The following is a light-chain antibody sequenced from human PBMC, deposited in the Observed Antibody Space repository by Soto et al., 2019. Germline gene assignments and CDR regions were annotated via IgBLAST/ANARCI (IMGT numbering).Light chain of an antibody. Sequence: DIQMTQSPSTLSASVGDRVTITCRASQSISSWLAWYQQKPGKAPKLLIYKASSLESGVPSRFSGSGSGTEFTLTISSLQPDEFATYYCQQYNSYPITFGQGTRLEIK. V-gene: IGKV1-5*03. J-gene: IGKJ5*01. CDR1: QSISSW. CDR2: KAS. CDR3: QQYNSYPIT.